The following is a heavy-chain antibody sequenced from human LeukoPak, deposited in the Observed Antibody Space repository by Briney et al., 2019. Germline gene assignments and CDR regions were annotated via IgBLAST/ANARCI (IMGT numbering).Heavy chain of an antibody. CDR2: ITSSSSYI. Sequence: GGSLRLSCAASGFTFSFYSMNWVRQAPGKGLEWVSSITSSSSYIYYADSVKGRFTISRDSAKNSLYLQMNSLRAEDTAVYYCARVPRMVSAFDIWGQGTMVTVSS. CDR1: GFTFSFYS. J-gene: IGHJ3*02. V-gene: IGHV3-21*01. CDR3: ARVPRMVSAFDI. D-gene: IGHD3-10*01.